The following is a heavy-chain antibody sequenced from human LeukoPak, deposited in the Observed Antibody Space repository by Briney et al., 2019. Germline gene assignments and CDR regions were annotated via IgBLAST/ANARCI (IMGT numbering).Heavy chain of an antibody. J-gene: IGHJ4*02. CDR2: ISAYNGNT. V-gene: IGHV1-18*01. D-gene: IGHD5-18*01. CDR3: ARGLDTAMVTSFDY. Sequence: GASVKVSCKASGYTFTSYGISWVRQAPGQGLEWMGWISAYNGNTNYAQKLQGRVTMTTDTSTGTAYMELRSLRSDDTAVYYCARGLDTAMVTSFDYWGQGTLVTVSS. CDR1: GYTFTSYG.